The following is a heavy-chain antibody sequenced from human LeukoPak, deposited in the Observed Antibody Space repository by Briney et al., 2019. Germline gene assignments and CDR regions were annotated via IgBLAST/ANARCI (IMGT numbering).Heavy chain of an antibody. J-gene: IGHJ3*02. V-gene: IGHV3-48*02. Sequence: PGGSLRLSCAASGFTFSSYIMNWVRQAPRQELEWISYIHSSSSSTYYADSVKGRFTISRHNAKHSLYLQMNSLRDEDTAVYYCASDRLGAESFDIWGRGTMVTVSS. D-gene: IGHD7-27*01. CDR1: GFTFSSYI. CDR2: IHSSSSST. CDR3: ASDRLGAESFDI.